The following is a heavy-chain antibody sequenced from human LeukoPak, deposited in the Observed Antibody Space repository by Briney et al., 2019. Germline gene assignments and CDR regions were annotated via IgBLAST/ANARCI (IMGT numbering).Heavy chain of an antibody. CDR1: GYTFTSYY. Sequence: ASVKVSCKASGYTFTSYYMHWVRQAPGQGLEWMGWINPDSGGTNYAQNFQGRVTMTRDTSISTAYMELSRLRSDDTAVYYCARDIVVVVAATSERRTYYMDVWGKGTTVTVSS. J-gene: IGHJ6*03. D-gene: IGHD2-15*01. V-gene: IGHV1-2*02. CDR3: ARDIVVVVAATSERRTYYMDV. CDR2: INPDSGGT.